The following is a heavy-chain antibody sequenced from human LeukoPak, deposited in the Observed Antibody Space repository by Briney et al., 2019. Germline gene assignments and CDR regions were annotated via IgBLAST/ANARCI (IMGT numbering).Heavy chain of an antibody. Sequence: SETLSLTCTVSGGSISSYYWSWTRQPPGKGLEWIGYIYYSGSTNYNPSLKSRVTISVDTSKNQFSLKLSSVTAADTAVYYCASTTGTTGGGLGAWGQGTLVTVSS. J-gene: IGHJ5*02. V-gene: IGHV4-59*01. D-gene: IGHD1-7*01. CDR3: ASTTGTTGGGLGA. CDR2: IYYSGST. CDR1: GGSISSYY.